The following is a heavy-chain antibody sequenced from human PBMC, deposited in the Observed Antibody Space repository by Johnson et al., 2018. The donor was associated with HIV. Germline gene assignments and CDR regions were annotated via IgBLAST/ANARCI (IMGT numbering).Heavy chain of an antibody. J-gene: IGHJ3*02. V-gene: IGHV3-20*04. D-gene: IGHD6-13*01. Sequence: VQLVESGGGVVQPGRSLRLSCAASGFTFDDYGMSWVRQAPGKGLEWVSGINWNGGSTGYADSVKGRFTISRDNAKNSLYLQMNSLRAEDTALYYCARVVAIAAGGAVDIWGQGTMVTVAS. CDR3: ARVVAIAAGGAVDI. CDR1: GFTFDDYG. CDR2: INWNGGST.